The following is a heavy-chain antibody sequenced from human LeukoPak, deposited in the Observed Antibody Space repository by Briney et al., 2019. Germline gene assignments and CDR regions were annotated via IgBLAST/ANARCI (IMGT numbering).Heavy chain of an antibody. Sequence: GGSLRLSCAASGFTFDDYTMHWVRQAPGKGLEWVSGISWNSGSIGYADSVKGRFTISRDNAKNSLYLQMNSLRAEDTALYYCAKDRGSGSSPGAFDIWGQGTMVTVSS. CDR3: AKDRGSGSSPGAFDI. CDR1: GFTFDDYT. D-gene: IGHD3-10*01. J-gene: IGHJ3*02. CDR2: ISWNSGSI. V-gene: IGHV3-9*01.